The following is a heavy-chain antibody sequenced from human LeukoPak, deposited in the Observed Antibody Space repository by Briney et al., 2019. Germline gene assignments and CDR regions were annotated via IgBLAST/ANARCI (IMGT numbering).Heavy chain of an antibody. D-gene: IGHD1-26*01. CDR2: ISGSGGST. CDR3: AKGHRVGAIASGMDV. Sequence: GGSLRLSCAASGFTFSSYAMSWVRQAPGKGLEWVSAISGSGGSTYYADSVKGRFTISRDNSKNTLYLQMNSLRAKDTAVYYCAKGHRVGAIASGMDVWGQGTTVTVSS. V-gene: IGHV3-23*01. CDR1: GFTFSSYA. J-gene: IGHJ6*02.